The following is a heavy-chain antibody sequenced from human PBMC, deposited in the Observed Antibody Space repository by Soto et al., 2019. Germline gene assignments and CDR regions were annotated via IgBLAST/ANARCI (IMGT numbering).Heavy chain of an antibody. D-gene: IGHD2-15*01. Sequence: EVQLLESGGGLVQPGGSLRLSCAASGFTLGTYVMTWVRQAPGKGLEWVSAISGSGGSTNYADPVKGRFTISRDNTKNTLYLQMNSLRVGDTAVYYCAKDRKGSYCSGGTCYSFDYWGQGTLVTVPS. J-gene: IGHJ4*02. V-gene: IGHV3-23*01. CDR3: AKDRKGSYCSGGTCYSFDY. CDR1: GFTLGTYV. CDR2: ISGSGGST.